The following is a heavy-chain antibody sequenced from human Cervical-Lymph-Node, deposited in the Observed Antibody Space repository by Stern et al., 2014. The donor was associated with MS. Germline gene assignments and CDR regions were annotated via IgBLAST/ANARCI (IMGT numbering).Heavy chain of an antibody. V-gene: IGHV1-46*03. J-gene: IGHJ4*02. CDR1: GYTFTSYY. CDR2: INPSGGST. D-gene: IGHD3-22*01. Sequence: QLVQSGAEVKKPGASVKVSCKASGYTFTSYYMHWVRQAPGQGLEWMGIINPSGGSTSYAQKFQGRVTMTRDTSTSTVYMELSSLRSEDTAVYYCARDMGYYDSSGYYAGYWGQGTLVTVSS. CDR3: ARDMGYYDSSGYYAGY.